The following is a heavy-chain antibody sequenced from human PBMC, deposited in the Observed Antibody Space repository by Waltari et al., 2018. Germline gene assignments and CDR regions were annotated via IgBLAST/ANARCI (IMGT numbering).Heavy chain of an antibody. J-gene: IGHJ3*02. V-gene: IGHV1-69-2*01. Sequence: EVQLVQSGAEVKKPGATVKISCKASGYTFTDYYMPWVQQAPGKGLEWMGRVDPEDGETIYAEKFQGRVTITADTSTDTAYMELSSLRSEDTAVYYCATLYSSSWFGRDAFDIWGQGTMVTVSS. CDR2: VDPEDGET. CDR3: ATLYSSSWFGRDAFDI. D-gene: IGHD6-13*01. CDR1: GYTFTDYY.